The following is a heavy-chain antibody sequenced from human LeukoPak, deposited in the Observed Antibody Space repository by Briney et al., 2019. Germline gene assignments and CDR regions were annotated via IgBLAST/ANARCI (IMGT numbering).Heavy chain of an antibody. D-gene: IGHD6-19*01. V-gene: IGHV3-48*01. Sequence: PGGSLRLSCAASGFTFSTYSLNWVRQAPGKGLEWVSYISRGTYTIHYADSVRGRFTLSKDNAKNSVYLQMNSLRSDDTAVYYCARQRDPYSSGWYKDYWGQGTLVTVSS. CDR2: ISRGTYTI. CDR1: GFTFSTYS. J-gene: IGHJ4*02. CDR3: ARQRDPYSSGWYKDY.